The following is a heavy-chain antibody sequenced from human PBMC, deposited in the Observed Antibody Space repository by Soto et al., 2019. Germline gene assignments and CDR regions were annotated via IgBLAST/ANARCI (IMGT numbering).Heavy chain of an antibody. V-gene: IGHV1-69*12. D-gene: IGHD6-19*01. CDR2: VFPLFGPP. Sequence: VQVVQSGAEVKKPGSSVKVSCKASGGTFSSFAFTWVRQAPGQGLEWMGGVFPLFGPPTYSQNFQGRVTITAVASTGTVYMELSSPTSDDTALYFCATDLVGSAGPYYFEWWGQGTLVTVSS. CDR3: ATDLVGSAGPYYFEW. CDR1: GGTFSSFA. J-gene: IGHJ4*02.